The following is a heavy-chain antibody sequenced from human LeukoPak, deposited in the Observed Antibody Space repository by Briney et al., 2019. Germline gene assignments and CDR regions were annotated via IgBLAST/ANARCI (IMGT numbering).Heavy chain of an antibody. V-gene: IGHV4-39*01. Sequence: SETLSLTCTVSGDSISSSIYYWGWIRQPPGKGLQWIGNFYYSGSTYYNPSLKSRITISVDTSKNQFSLKLSSVTAADTAIYYCAGLYTSGSYYGYWGQGTLVTVSS. J-gene: IGHJ4*02. CDR2: FYYSGST. CDR3: AGLYTSGSYYGY. CDR1: GDSISSSIYY. D-gene: IGHD3-10*01.